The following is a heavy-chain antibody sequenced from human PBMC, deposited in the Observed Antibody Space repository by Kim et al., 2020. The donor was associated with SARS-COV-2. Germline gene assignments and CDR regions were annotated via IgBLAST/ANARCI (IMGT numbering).Heavy chain of an antibody. CDR1: GGTFSSYA. CDR2: IIPIFGTA. Sequence: SVKVSCKASGGTFSSYAISWVRQAPGQGLEWMGGIIPIFGTANYAQKFQGRVTITADESTSTAYMELSSLRSEDTAVYYCARGTAHCSSTSCYTAVYYYYGMDVWGQGTTVTVSS. CDR3: ARGTAHCSSTSCYTAVYYYYGMDV. J-gene: IGHJ6*02. D-gene: IGHD2-2*02. V-gene: IGHV1-69*13.